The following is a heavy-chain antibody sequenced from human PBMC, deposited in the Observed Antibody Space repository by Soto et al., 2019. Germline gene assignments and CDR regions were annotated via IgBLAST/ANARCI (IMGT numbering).Heavy chain of an antibody. V-gene: IGHV3-30-3*01. J-gene: IGHJ6*02. CDR3: ARRYYYDSSGYPV. CDR1: GFTFSSYA. CDR2: ISYDGSNK. Sequence: GGSLRLSCAASGFTFSSYAMHWVRQAPGKGLEWVAVISYDGSNKYYADSVKGRFTISRDNSKNTLYLQMNSLRAEDTVVYYCARRYYYDSSGYPVWGQGTTVTVSS. D-gene: IGHD3-22*01.